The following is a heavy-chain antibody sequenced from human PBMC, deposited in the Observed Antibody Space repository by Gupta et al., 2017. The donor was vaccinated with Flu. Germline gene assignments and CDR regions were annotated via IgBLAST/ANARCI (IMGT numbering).Heavy chain of an antibody. Sequence: QVQLVQSGAEVKKPGASVKVSCKASGYTFTGYYMHWVRQAPGQGLEWMGWINPNSGGTNYAQKFQGRVTMTRDTSISTAYMELSRLRSDDTAVYYCARGEGRAGGYSGYDSCYWGQGTLVTVSS. CDR3: ARGEGRAGGYSGYDSCY. J-gene: IGHJ4*02. CDR1: GYTFTGYY. D-gene: IGHD5-12*01. V-gene: IGHV1-2*02. CDR2: INPNSGGT.